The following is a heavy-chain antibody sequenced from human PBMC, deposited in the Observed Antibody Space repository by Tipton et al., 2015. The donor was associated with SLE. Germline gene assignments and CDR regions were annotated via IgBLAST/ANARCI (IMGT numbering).Heavy chain of an antibody. CDR2: ISGSGGST. D-gene: IGHD6-6*01. V-gene: IGHV3-23*01. Sequence: GSLRLSCAASGFTFSSYAMSWVRQAPGKGLEWVSAISGSGGSTYYVDSVKGRFTISRDNSKNTLYLQMNSLRAEDTAVYYCARGSAMYSSSSGGDYWGQGTLVTVSS. CDR3: ARGSAMYSSSSGGDY. CDR1: GFTFSSYA. J-gene: IGHJ4*02.